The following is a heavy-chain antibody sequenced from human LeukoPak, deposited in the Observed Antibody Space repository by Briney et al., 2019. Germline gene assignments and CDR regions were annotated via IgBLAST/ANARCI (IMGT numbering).Heavy chain of an antibody. CDR3: ASHYSSGSYRYTGSFDS. D-gene: IGHD3-16*02. V-gene: IGHV4-34*01. J-gene: IGHJ4*02. Sequence: SETLSLTCAVYGGSFSDYYWSWIRQPPGKGLEWIGEINHSGTTNYSPSLKSRVSISVDTSKNQFSLKLNSVTAADAAMYYCASHYSSGSYRYTGSFDSWGQGMVDNVSS. CDR1: GGSFSDYY. CDR2: INHSGTT.